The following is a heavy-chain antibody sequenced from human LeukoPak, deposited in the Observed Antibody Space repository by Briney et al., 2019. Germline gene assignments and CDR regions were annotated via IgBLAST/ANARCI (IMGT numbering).Heavy chain of an antibody. CDR2: IYTSGST. Sequence: SETLSLTCTVSGGSISSYYWSWIRQPPGKGLEWIGYIYTSGSTNYNPSLKSRVTISVDTSKDQFSLKLSSVPAADTAVYYCARQEVGADFFDYWGQGTLVTVSS. CDR3: ARQEVGADFFDY. CDR1: GGSISSYY. J-gene: IGHJ4*02. V-gene: IGHV4-4*09. D-gene: IGHD1-26*01.